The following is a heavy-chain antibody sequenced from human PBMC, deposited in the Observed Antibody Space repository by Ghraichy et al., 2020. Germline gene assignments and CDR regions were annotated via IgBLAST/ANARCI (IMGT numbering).Heavy chain of an antibody. V-gene: IGHV1-46*01. J-gene: IGHJ6*02. CDR2: INPSGGST. CDR3: ARDPYYGSGSTDDGMDV. CDR1: GYTFTSYY. D-gene: IGHD3-10*01. Sequence: ASVKVSCKASGYTFTSYYMHWVRQAPGQGLEWMGIINPSGGSTSYAQKFQGRVTMTRDTSTSTVYMELSSLRSEDTAVYYCARDPYYGSGSTDDGMDVWGQGTTVTVSS.